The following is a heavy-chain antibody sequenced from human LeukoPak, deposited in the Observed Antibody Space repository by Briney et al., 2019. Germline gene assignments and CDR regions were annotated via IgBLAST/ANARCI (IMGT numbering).Heavy chain of an antibody. CDR3: AREPHSMKYYYGSGSLAGILDV. CDR2: INPNSGGT. Sequence: ASVKVSCKASGYTFTGYYMHWVRQAPGQGLEWMGWINPNSGGTNYAQKFQGRVTMTRDTSISTAYMELSRLRSDDTAVYYCAREPHSMKYYYGSGSLAGILDVWGKGTTVTVSS. J-gene: IGHJ6*04. D-gene: IGHD3-10*01. CDR1: GYTFTGYY. V-gene: IGHV1-2*02.